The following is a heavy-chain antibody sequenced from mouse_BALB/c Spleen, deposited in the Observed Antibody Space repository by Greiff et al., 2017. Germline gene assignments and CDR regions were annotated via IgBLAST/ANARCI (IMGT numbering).Heavy chain of an antibody. CDR1: GFTFSSYA. CDR2: ISSGGST. J-gene: IGHJ2*01. CDR3: ARRGMRYFDY. Sequence: EVKLVESGGGLVKPGGSLKLSCAASGFTFSSYAMSWVRQTPEKRLEWVASISSGGSTYYPDSVKGRFTISRDNARNILYLQMSSLRSEDTAMYYCARRGMRYFDYWGQGTTLTVSS. V-gene: IGHV5-6-5*01.